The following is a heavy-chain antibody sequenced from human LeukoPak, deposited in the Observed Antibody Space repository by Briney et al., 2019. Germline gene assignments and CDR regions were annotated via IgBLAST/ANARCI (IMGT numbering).Heavy chain of an antibody. D-gene: IGHD3-22*01. J-gene: IGHJ5*02. V-gene: IGHV4-34*01. Sequence: SETLSLTCAVYGGSFSGYYWSWIRQPPGKGLEWIGEINHSGSTNYNPSLKSRVTISVDTSKNQFSLKLSSVTAADTAVYYCARGIRYYYDSSGPYRFDPWGQGTLVTVSS. CDR3: ARGIRYYYDSSGPYRFDP. CDR1: GGSFSGYY. CDR2: INHSGST.